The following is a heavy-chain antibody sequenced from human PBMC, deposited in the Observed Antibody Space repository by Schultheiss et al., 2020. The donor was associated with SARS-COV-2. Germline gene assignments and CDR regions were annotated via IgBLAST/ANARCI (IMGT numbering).Heavy chain of an antibody. V-gene: IGHV3-30-3*01. CDR3: ARVYYDSSGYDY. D-gene: IGHD3-22*01. J-gene: IGHJ4*02. CDR2: ISYDGSNK. CDR1: GFTFSSYW. Sequence: GGSLRLSCAASGFTFSSYWMSWVRQAPGKGLEWVAVISYDGSNKYYADSVKGRFTISRDNAKNSLYLQMNSLRAEDTAVYYCARVYYDSSGYDYWGQGTLVTVSS.